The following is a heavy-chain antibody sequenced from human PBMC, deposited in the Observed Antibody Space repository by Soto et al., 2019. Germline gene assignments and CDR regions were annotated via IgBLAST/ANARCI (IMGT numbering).Heavy chain of an antibody. J-gene: IGHJ4*02. D-gene: IGHD3-3*01. V-gene: IGHV3-23*01. CDR1: GFTFSSYA. CDR3: AKSLYYDFWSGQSDYFDY. CDR2: ISGSGGST. Sequence: EVQLLESGGGLVQPGGSLRLSCAASGFTFSSYAMSWVRQAPGKGLEWVSAISGSGGSTYYADSVKGRFTISRDNSKNTLYLQMNSLRAEDTAVYYCAKSLYYDFWSGQSDYFDYWGQGTLVTVSS.